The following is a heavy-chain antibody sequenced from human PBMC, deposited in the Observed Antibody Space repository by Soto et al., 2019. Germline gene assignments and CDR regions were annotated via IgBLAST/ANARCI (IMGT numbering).Heavy chain of an antibody. D-gene: IGHD1-1*01. CDR3: SRETNEQSTSWFPLDY. J-gene: IGHJ4*02. V-gene: IGHV3-74*01. CDR1: GFSFSNYW. Sequence: EVQLLESGGGLVQPGGSLRLSCAASGFSFSNYWMHWVRQAPGKGLVWVSRTNSDMTSTTYADSVQGRFTISRDNARNTLYLQMNSLKAEDTAVYFCSRETNEQSTSWFPLDYWGQGILVTVSS. CDR2: TNSDMTST.